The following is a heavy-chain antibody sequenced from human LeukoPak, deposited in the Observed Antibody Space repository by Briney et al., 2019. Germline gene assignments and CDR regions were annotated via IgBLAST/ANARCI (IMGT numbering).Heavy chain of an antibody. CDR1: GITFSSYW. Sequence: GGSLRLSCEASGITFSSYWMSWVRQAPGKGLEWVANIKQDGSEKYYVDSVKGRFTISRDNAKNSLYLQMNSLRAEDTAVYYCARAVYYDFWSGYAYYFDYWGQGTLVTVSS. V-gene: IGHV3-7*01. CDR3: ARAVYYDFWSGYAYYFDY. CDR2: IKQDGSEK. J-gene: IGHJ4*02. D-gene: IGHD3-3*01.